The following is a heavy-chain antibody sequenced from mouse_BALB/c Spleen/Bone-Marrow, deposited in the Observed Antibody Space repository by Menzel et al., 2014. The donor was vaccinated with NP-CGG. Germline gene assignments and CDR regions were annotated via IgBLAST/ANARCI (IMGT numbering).Heavy chain of an antibody. Sequence: DVMLVESGGGLVQPGGSRKLSCAASGFTFSSFGMHWVRQAPEKGLEWIAYISSDSGAIFYADTVKGRFTISRDNPKNTLFLQMTSLRSEDTAIYFCTRGGNWEDFDYWGQGTTLTGSS. J-gene: IGHJ2*01. CDR1: GFTFSSFG. V-gene: IGHV5-17*02. CDR2: ISSDSGAI. CDR3: TRGGNWEDFDY. D-gene: IGHD4-1*01.